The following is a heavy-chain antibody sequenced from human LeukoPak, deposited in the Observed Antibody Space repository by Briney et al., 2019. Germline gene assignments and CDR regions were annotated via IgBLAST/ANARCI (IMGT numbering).Heavy chain of an antibody. J-gene: IGHJ4*02. CDR3: ARVSRDTAMVLDYFDY. CDR2: IYSGGTT. V-gene: IGHV3-53*01. CDR1: GFTVSSNY. D-gene: IGHD5-18*01. Sequence: PGRSLRLSCAASGFTVSSNYMSWVRQAPGKGLEWGSVIYSGGTTYYGDSVKGRFTISRDNSKNTLYLQINSLRAEDTAVYYCARVSRDTAMVLDYFDYWGQGTLVTVSS.